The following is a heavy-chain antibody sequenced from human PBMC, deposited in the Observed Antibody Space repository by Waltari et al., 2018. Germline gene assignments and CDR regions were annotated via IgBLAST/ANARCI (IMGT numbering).Heavy chain of an antibody. CDR3: AKSGGSGWYYFDY. V-gene: IGHV3-43D*04. D-gene: IGHD6-19*01. J-gene: IGHJ4*02. CDR1: GFTFDDYA. CDR2: ISWDGGST. Sequence: EVQLVESGGVVVQPGGSLRLSCAASGFTFDDYAMHWVRQAPGKGLEWVSLISWDGGSTYYADSVKGRFTISRDNSKNSLYLQMNSLRAEDTALYYCAKSGGSGWYYFDYWGQGTLVTVSS.